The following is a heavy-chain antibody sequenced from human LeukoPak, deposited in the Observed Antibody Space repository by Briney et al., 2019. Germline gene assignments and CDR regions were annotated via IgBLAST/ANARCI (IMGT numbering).Heavy chain of an antibody. V-gene: IGHV3-20*04. CDR3: ARTVRSSGWYGDY. Sequence: GGSLRLSCAASGFTFDEYDMSWVRQAPGKGLEWVSGINWNGGSTGYVDSVKGRFTISRDNAKNSLYLQMNSLRAEDTALYYCARTVRSSGWYGDYWGQGTLVTVSS. CDR2: INWNGGST. CDR1: GFTFDEYD. D-gene: IGHD6-19*01. J-gene: IGHJ4*02.